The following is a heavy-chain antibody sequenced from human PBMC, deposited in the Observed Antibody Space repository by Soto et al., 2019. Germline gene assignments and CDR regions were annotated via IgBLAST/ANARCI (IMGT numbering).Heavy chain of an antibody. CDR1: GGTFRSNG. D-gene: IGHD3-22*01. J-gene: IGHJ4*02. V-gene: IGHV1-69*01. CDR2: IIPMFGAP. CDR3: ASHDSSGYYEVDY. Sequence: QVQLVQSGAEVKKPGSSLKVSCKASGGTFRSNGISWVRQAPGQGLEWMGGIIPMFGAPNYARKFADRVRITADESTATSYMELRSLRYEDTALYYCASHDSSGYYEVDYWGQGTQVTVSA.